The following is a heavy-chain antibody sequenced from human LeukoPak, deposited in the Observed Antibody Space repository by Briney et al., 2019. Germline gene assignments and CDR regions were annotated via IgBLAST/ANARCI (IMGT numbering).Heavy chain of an antibody. Sequence: ASVKVSCKASGYTFTSYGISWVRQAPGQGLEGMGCISAYNGKTNYAQKLQGRVTMTTDTSTSTAYMELRSLRSDDTAVYYCARNGVVTIRGDYYYYYMDVWGKGTTVTVSS. CDR1: GYTFTSYG. D-gene: IGHD3-3*01. CDR3: ARNGVVTIRGDYYYYYMDV. CDR2: ISAYNGKT. J-gene: IGHJ6*03. V-gene: IGHV1-18*01.